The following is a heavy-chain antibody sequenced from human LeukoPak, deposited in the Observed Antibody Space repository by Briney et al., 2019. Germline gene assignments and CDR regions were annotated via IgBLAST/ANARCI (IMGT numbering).Heavy chain of an antibody. J-gene: IGHJ5*02. CDR2: ISSSSSYV. CDR1: GFTFSSYS. V-gene: IGHV3-21*01. CDR3: ARALLSSLGWFDP. Sequence: PGGSLRLSCAASGFTFSSYSMNWVRQAPGKGLEWVSSISSSSSYVYYADSVKGRFTISRDNAKNSLYLQMNSLRAEDTAVYYCARALLSSLGWFDPWGQGTLVTVSS. D-gene: IGHD3-16*01.